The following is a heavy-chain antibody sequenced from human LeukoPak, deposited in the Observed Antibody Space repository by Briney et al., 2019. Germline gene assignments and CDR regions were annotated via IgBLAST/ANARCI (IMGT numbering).Heavy chain of an antibody. J-gene: IGHJ4*02. D-gene: IGHD1-26*01. CDR3: ARDPGYSRPSSYGYFDH. V-gene: IGHV3-7*01. CDR1: GFTFSTYW. CDR2: IKQDGTDK. Sequence: GGSLRLSCAGSGFTFSTYWMSWVRQAPGKGLDWVANIKQDGTDKYYVDSVKGRFTISRDNAKDLLYLQMNSLRAEDTAVYYCARDPGYSRPSSYGYFDHWGQGTLATVSS.